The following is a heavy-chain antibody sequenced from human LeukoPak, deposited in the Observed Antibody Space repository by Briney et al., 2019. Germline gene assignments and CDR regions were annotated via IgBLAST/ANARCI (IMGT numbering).Heavy chain of an antibody. Sequence: GGSLRLSCVASGFTLSSHGMHWVRQAPGKGLEWLAFIRYDGSKEDYGDSVKGRFTISRDNSKNTVYLQMNSLRAEDTAVYYCAKDRDSGYDHFDSWGQGTLVTVSS. CDR2: IRYDGSKE. D-gene: IGHD5-12*01. V-gene: IGHV3-30*02. J-gene: IGHJ4*02. CDR3: AKDRDSGYDHFDS. CDR1: GFTLSSHG.